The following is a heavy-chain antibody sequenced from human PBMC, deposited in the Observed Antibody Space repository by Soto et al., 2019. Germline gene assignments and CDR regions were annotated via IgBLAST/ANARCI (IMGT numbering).Heavy chain of an antibody. CDR1: GCSISSSDYS. V-gene: IGHV4-39*01. Sequence: SETLSLTCAVSGCSISSSDYSWGWIRQAPGKGLEWIGSIYYSGSTYYNPSLKSRVTISVDTSKKQFSLKLSSVTAADTAVYYCARINYYDSSGYAHWGQGTLVTVS. CDR2: IYYSGST. CDR3: ARINYYDSSGYAH. D-gene: IGHD3-22*01. J-gene: IGHJ4*02.